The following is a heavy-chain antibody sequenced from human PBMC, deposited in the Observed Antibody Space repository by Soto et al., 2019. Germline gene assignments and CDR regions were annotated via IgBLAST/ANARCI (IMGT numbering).Heavy chain of an antibody. CDR1: GFTFSSYG. Sequence: GGSLRLSCAASGFTFSSYGMHWVRQAPGKGLEWVAVIWYDGSNKYYADSVKGRFTISRDNSKNTLYLQMNSLRAEDTAVYYCARDTLEPHTYYYYYGMDVWGQGTTVTVSS. J-gene: IGHJ6*02. CDR3: ARDTLEPHTYYYYYGMDV. V-gene: IGHV3-33*01. D-gene: IGHD1-1*01. CDR2: IWYDGSNK.